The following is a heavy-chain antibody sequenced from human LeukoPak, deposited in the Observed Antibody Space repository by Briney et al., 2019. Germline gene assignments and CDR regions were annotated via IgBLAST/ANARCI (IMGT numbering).Heavy chain of an antibody. CDR1: GFTFSSYA. CDR2: ISGSGGST. Sequence: GGSLRHSCAASGFTFSSYAMSWVRQAPGKGLEWVSAISGSGGSTYYADSVKGRFTISRDNSKNTLYLQMNSLRAEDTAVYYCAKDLLRAYDFLSGYSSWGQGTLVTVSS. CDR3: AKDLLRAYDFLSGYSS. D-gene: IGHD3-3*01. J-gene: IGHJ5*02. V-gene: IGHV3-23*01.